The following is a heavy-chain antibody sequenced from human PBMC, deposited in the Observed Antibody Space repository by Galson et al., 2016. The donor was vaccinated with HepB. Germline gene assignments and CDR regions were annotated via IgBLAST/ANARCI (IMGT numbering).Heavy chain of an antibody. D-gene: IGHD3-3*01. Sequence: SLRLSCAASGFTFSRYAMNWVCQAPGKGLEWVSAISGSGGDGTHYADSVKGRFTISRDNSKNTLYLQMNSLRAEDTAVYYCAKAYFGVVIRIYYYYGMDVWGQGTTVTVSS. CDR1: GFTFSRYA. CDR2: ISGSGGDGT. CDR3: AKAYFGVVIRIYYYYGMDV. J-gene: IGHJ6*02. V-gene: IGHV3-23*01.